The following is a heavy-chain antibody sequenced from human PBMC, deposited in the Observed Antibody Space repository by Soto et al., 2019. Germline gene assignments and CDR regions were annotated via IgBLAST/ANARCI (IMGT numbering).Heavy chain of an antibody. V-gene: IGHV1-46*01. CDR2: INPSGGST. J-gene: IGHJ6*02. D-gene: IGHD2-21*02. CDR1: GYTFTSYY. CDR3: ARDLAYCGGDCYYYYYNGMDV. Sequence: GASVKVSCKASGYTFTSYYMHWVRQAPGQGLEWMGIINPSGGSTSYAQKFQGRVTMTRDTSTSTVYMELSSLRSEDTAVYYCARDLAYCGGDCYYYYYNGMDVWGQGTTVTVSS.